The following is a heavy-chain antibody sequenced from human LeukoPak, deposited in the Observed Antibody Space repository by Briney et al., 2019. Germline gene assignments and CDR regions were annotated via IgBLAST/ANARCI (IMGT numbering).Heavy chain of an antibody. J-gene: IGHJ3*02. V-gene: IGHV4-59*01. CDR2: IYYSGST. CDR3: AGRLWRRDGYNLSAFDI. CDR1: GGSISGYY. Sequence: TSETLSLTCTVSGGSISGYYWSWIRQPPGKGLEWIGYIYYSGSTNYNPSLKSRVTISVDTSKNQFSLKLSSVTAADTAVYYCAGRLWRRDGYNLSAFDIWGQGTTVTVSS. D-gene: IGHD5-24*01.